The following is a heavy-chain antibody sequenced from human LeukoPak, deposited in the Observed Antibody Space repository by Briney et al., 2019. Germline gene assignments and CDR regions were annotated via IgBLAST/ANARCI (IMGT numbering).Heavy chain of an antibody. D-gene: IGHD5-24*01. CDR2: MNPNSGNT. Sequence: GASVKVSCKASGYTFTSYGINWVRQATGQGLEWMGWMNPNSGNTGYAQKFQGRVTITRNTSISTAYMELSSLRSEDTAVYYCARGLKGLSRRDGYRPDFDYWGQGTLVTVSS. CDR3: ARGLKGLSRRDGYRPDFDY. CDR1: GYTFTSYG. J-gene: IGHJ4*02. V-gene: IGHV1-8*03.